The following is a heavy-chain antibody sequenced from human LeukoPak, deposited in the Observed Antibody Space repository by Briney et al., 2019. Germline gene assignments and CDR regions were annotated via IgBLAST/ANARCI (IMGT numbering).Heavy chain of an antibody. J-gene: IGHJ4*02. CDR1: GFTCSSYS. V-gene: IGHV3-21*01. D-gene: IGHD6-6*01. CDR3: ASERIAARPDNDY. Sequence: GGSLRLSCAASGFTCSSYSMNWVRQAPGKGLEWVSSISSSSSYIYYTDSVKGRFTISRDNAKNSLYLQMNSLRAEDTAVYYCASERIAARPDNDYWGQGTLVTVSS. CDR2: ISSSSSYI.